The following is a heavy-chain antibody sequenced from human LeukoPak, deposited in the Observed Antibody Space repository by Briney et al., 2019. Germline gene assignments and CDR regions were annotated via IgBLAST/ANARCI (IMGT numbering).Heavy chain of an antibody. CDR3: ARYFGSGTSDY. CDR1: GYSFNIFG. Sequence: ASVKVSCKASGYSFNIFGMSWVRQAPGQGLEWMGWISAYNGKTHFAQKFQGRVTMTADASTSTAYMKLGSLTSDDTAVYYCARYFGSGTSDYWGQGTLVTVS. D-gene: IGHD3-10*01. J-gene: IGHJ4*02. V-gene: IGHV1-18*01. CDR2: ISAYNGKT.